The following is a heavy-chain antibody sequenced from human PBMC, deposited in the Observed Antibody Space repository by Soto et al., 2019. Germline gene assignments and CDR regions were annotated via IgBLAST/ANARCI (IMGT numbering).Heavy chain of an antibody. D-gene: IGHD1-26*01. CDR3: AKDYFATKGPYFFDY. Sequence: VQLLESGGGLVQPGGSLRLSCAASGFTFNNYAMNWVRQAPGKGREWVSAIRNSGGFTYYADYVKGRFTITRDNTKNTLYLHMNSMRAEATVLYYCAKDYFATKGPYFFDYWGQGTLVTVSS. V-gene: IGHV3-23*01. CDR1: GFTFNNYA. CDR2: IRNSGGFT. J-gene: IGHJ4*02.